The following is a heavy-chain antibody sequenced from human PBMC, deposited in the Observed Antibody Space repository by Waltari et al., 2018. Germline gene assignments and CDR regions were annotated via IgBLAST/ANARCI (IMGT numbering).Heavy chain of an antibody. CDR2: IYYSGST. CDR1: GGSIRSSSYY. Sequence: QLQLQESGPGLVKPSETLSLTCTVSGGSIRSSSYYWGWIRQPPGKGLAWIGSIYYSGSTYYSPSLKSRVTISVDTSKNQFSLKLSSVTAADTAVYYCARDALLKNWFDPWGQGTLVTVSS. D-gene: IGHD2-15*01. V-gene: IGHV4-39*07. J-gene: IGHJ5*02. CDR3: ARDALLKNWFDP.